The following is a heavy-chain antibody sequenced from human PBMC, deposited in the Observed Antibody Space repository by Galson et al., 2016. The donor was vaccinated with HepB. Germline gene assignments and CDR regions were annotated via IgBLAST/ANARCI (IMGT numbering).Heavy chain of an antibody. Sequence: LRLSCAASGGFGFGTYAMTWVRQAPGRGLEWVSGLSARGSTKFYAASVEGRFTISRDNSKNTLFLEMNSLRVDDTAVYFCAKVRGVIAGGSALDYWGQGTLVTVSS. CDR1: GGFGFGTYA. V-gene: IGHV3-23*01. CDR2: LSARGSTK. CDR3: AKVRGVIAGGSALDY. J-gene: IGHJ4*02. D-gene: IGHD1-26*01.